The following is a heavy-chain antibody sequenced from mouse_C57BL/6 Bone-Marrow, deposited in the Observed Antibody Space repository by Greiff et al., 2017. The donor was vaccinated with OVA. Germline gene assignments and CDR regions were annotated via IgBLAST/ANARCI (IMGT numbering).Heavy chain of an antibody. Sequence: EVKVEESGGGLVQPGGSLKLSCAASGFTFSDYGMAWVRQAPRKGPEWVAFISNLAYSIYYADTVTGRFTISRENAKNTLYLEMSSLRSEDTAMYYCARLYYYGSRRFAYWGQGTLVTVSA. D-gene: IGHD1-1*01. J-gene: IGHJ3*01. V-gene: IGHV5-15*04. CDR1: GFTFSDYG. CDR2: ISNLAYSI. CDR3: ARLYYYGSRRFAY.